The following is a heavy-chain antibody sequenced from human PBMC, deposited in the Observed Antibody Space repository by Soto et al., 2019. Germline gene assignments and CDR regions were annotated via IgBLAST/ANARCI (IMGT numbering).Heavy chain of an antibody. Sequence: SVKVSCKASGGTFSSYAISWVRQAPGQGLEWMGGIIPIFGTANYAQKFQGRVTITADESTSTAYMELSSLRSEDTAVYYCARDNQHYYDSSGYYFLDAFDIWGQGTMVTVSS. CDR1: GGTFSSYA. J-gene: IGHJ3*02. CDR2: IIPIFGTA. V-gene: IGHV1-69*13. D-gene: IGHD3-22*01. CDR3: ARDNQHYYDSSGYYFLDAFDI.